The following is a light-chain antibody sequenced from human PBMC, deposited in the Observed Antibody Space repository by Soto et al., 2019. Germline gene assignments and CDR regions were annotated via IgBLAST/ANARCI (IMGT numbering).Light chain of an antibody. CDR2: DVS. Sequence: QSALTQPASVSGSPGQSITISRTGTSSDVGGHNSVAWYQHNPGKAPKLMIYDVSNRPSGVSSRFSGSKSGNTASLSISGLQAEDEADYYCSSYTSSSTLVFGTGTKLTVL. J-gene: IGLJ1*01. V-gene: IGLV2-14*01. CDR1: SSDVGGHNS. CDR3: SSYTSSSTLV.